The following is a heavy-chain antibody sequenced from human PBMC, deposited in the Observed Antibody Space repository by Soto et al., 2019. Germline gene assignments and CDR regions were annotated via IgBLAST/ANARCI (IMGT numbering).Heavy chain of an antibody. D-gene: IGHD2-8*02. Sequence: PGGSLRLSCAASGFTFSSYDMHWVRQVTGKGLEWVSAIGTAGDTYYPGSVKGRFTISRENARNSLYLQMNSLRAEDTAVYYCARGRGTGLYYFDVWGQGTRVTVAS. V-gene: IGHV3-13*01. CDR2: IGTAGDT. CDR1: GFTFSSYD. J-gene: IGHJ4*02. CDR3: ARGRGTGLYYFDV.